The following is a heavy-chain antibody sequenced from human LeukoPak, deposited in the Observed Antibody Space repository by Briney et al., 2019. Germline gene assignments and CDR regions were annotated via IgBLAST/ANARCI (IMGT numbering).Heavy chain of an antibody. CDR2: INPNSGGT. J-gene: IGHJ4*02. Sequence: ASVKVSCKASGYTFTGYYMHWVRQAPGQGLEWMGWINPNSGGTNYAQKFQGRVTMTTDTSTSTAYMELRSLRSDDTAVYYCARDGSYDSSGYYFFYYFDYWGQGTLVTVSS. CDR3: ARDGSYDSSGYYFFYYFDY. CDR1: GYTFTGYY. V-gene: IGHV1-2*02. D-gene: IGHD3-22*01.